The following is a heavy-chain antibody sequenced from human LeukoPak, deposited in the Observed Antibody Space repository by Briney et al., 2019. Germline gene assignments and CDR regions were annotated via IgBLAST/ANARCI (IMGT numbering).Heavy chain of an antibody. CDR2: IKQDGSEK. Sequence: GGSLRLSCAASGFTFSSYWMSWVRQAPGKGLEWVANIKQDGSEKCYVDSVKGRFTISRDNAKNSLYLQMNSLRAEDTAVYYCARGTGYSSSWEGGYFDYWGQGTLVTVSS. V-gene: IGHV3-7*01. D-gene: IGHD6-13*01. CDR3: ARGTGYSSSWEGGYFDY. J-gene: IGHJ4*02. CDR1: GFTFSSYW.